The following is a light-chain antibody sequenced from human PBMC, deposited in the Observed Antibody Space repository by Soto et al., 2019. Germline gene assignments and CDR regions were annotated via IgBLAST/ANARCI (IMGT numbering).Light chain of an antibody. CDR1: SSDVGAYKY. CDR2: EVS. CDR3: SSFSATTTTTVV. V-gene: IGLV2-14*01. Sequence: QSALTQPASVSGSPGQSITISCTGTSSDVGAYKYVSWYQQHPGKAPKLIIYEVSNRPLGVPNRFSASKSGNTASLTISGLQTEDEADYFCSSFSATTTTTVVFGGGTQLTVL. J-gene: IGLJ2*01.